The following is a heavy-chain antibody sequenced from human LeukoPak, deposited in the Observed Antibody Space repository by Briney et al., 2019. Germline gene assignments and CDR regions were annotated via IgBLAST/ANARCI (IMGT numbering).Heavy chain of an antibody. J-gene: IGHJ3*02. CDR3: ARILSPLYYYGDYDAFDI. CDR2: MNPNSGNT. D-gene: IGHD4-17*01. V-gene: IGHV1-8*01. Sequence: ASVKVSCKASGYTFTSYDINWVRQATGQGLEWMGWMNPNSGNTGYAQKFQGRVTMTRNTSISTAYMELSSLRSEDTAVYYCARILSPLYYYGDYDAFDIWGQGTMVTASS. CDR1: GYTFTSYD.